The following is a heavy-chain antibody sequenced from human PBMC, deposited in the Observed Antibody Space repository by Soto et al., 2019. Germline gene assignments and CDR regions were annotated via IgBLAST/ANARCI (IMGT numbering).Heavy chain of an antibody. Sequence: GGSLRLSCAASGFTFSTYAMSWVRQAPGKGLEWVSAISGSGDTTYYADSVKGRFTISRDNSKNTLYLQMNSLRAEDTAVYFCARDYPRGGYNHYWGQGTLVTVSS. CDR2: ISGSGDTT. D-gene: IGHD5-12*01. V-gene: IGHV3-23*01. J-gene: IGHJ4*02. CDR1: GFTFSTYA. CDR3: ARDYPRGGYNHY.